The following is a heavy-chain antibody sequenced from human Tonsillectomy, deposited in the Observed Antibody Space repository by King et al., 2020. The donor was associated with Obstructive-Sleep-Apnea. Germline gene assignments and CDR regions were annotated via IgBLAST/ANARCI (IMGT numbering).Heavy chain of an antibody. CDR1: GFTFSSYW. D-gene: IGHD6-13*01. J-gene: IGHJ2*01. CDR3: AREGWWSSSWYPSWYFDL. V-gene: IGHV3-7*01. Sequence: VQLVESGGGLVQPGGSLRLSCAASGFTFSSYWMSWVRQAPGKGLEWVANIKQDGSEKYYVDSVKGRFTISRDNAKNSLYLQMNSLRAEDTAVYYCAREGWWSSSWYPSWYFDLWGRGTLVTVSS. CDR2: IKQDGSEK.